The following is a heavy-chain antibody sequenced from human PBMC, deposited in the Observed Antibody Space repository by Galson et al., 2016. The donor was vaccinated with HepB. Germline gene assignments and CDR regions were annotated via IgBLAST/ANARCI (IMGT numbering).Heavy chain of an antibody. J-gene: IGHJ4*02. CDR3: AKDTNKWSIDY. CDR1: GYTFTNYY. D-gene: IGHD2-8*01. Sequence: SVKVSCKASGYTFTNYYMHWVRQARGQGLEWIGIIKPSGESTDFAQKFQGRVTMTRDTSTSTFYMELSSLTSEDTAFYYCAKDTNKWSIDYWGQGTLVTVSS. CDR2: IKPSGEST. V-gene: IGHV1-46*01.